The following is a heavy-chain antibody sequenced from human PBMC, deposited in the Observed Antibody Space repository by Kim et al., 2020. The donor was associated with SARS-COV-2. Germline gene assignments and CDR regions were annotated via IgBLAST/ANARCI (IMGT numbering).Heavy chain of an antibody. V-gene: IGHV5-10-1*01. D-gene: IGHD2-2*01. CDR1: GYSFTSYW. CDR2: IDPSDSYT. Sequence: GESLKISGKGSGYSFTSYWISWVRQMPGKGLEWMGRIDPSDSYTDYSPSFQGHVTISADKSISTAYLQWSSLKASDTAMYYCARHGLSCSSTSCYAGVNWFDPWGQGTLVTVSS. J-gene: IGHJ5*02. CDR3: ARHGLSCSSTSCYAGVNWFDP.